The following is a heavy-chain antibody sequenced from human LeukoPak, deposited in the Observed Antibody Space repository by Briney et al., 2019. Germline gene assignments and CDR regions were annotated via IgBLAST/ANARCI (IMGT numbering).Heavy chain of an antibody. V-gene: IGHV3-9*01. CDR3: AKEQYGYSSLAVSGYFDY. D-gene: IGHD6-13*01. CDR1: GFTFDDYA. J-gene: IGHJ4*02. CDR2: ISWNSGSI. Sequence: PGGSLRLSCAASGFTFDDYAMHWVRQAPGKGLEWVSGISWNSGSIGYADSVKGRFTISRDNAKNSLYLQMNSLRAEDTALYYCAKEQYGYSSLAVSGYFDYWGQGTLVTVSS.